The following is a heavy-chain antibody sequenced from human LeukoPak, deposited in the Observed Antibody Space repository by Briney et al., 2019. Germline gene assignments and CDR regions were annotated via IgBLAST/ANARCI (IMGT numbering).Heavy chain of an antibody. CDR1: GFTFGDYS. J-gene: IGHJ4*02. CDR3: SREVRYFDWFQADY. CDR2: IRNKAYGGTA. Sequence: PGRSQRLSCSASGFTFGDYSMSWFRQAPGKGLEWVGFIRNKAYGGTAEYAASVKGRFTISRDDSESIACLQMDSLKTEDTAVYYCSREVRYFDWFQADYWGQGTLVTVSS. V-gene: IGHV3-49*03. D-gene: IGHD3-9*01.